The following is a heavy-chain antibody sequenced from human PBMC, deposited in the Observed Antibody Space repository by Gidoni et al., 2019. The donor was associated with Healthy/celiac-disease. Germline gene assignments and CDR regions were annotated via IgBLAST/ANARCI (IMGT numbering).Heavy chain of an antibody. CDR3: AKEKYSSSWYLNSNYYMDV. D-gene: IGHD6-13*01. CDR2: ISWDGGST. V-gene: IGHV3-43*01. J-gene: IGHJ6*03. CDR1: GFTFDDYT. Sequence: EVQLVESGGVVVQPGGSLRLSCAASGFTFDDYTMHWVRQAPGKGLEWVSLISWDGGSTYYADSVKGRFTISRDNSKNSLYLQMNSLRTEDTALYYCAKEKYSSSWYLNSNYYMDVWGKGTTVTVSS.